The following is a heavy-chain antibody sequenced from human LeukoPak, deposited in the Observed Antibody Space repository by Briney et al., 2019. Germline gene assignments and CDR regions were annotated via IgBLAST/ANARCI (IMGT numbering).Heavy chain of an antibody. CDR3: ASYDSGSFDY. V-gene: IGHV1-69*13. CDR2: IIPIFGTA. J-gene: IGHJ4*02. Sequence: GASVKVSCKASGYTFTSYGISWVRQAPGQGLEWMGGIIPIFGTANYAQKFQGRVTITADESTSTAYMELSSLRSEDTAVYYCASYDSGSFDYWGQGTLVTVSS. D-gene: IGHD3-22*01. CDR1: GYTFTSYG.